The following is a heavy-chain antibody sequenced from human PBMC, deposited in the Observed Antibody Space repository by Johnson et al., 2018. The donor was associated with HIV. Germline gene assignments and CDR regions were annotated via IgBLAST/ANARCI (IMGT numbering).Heavy chain of an antibody. CDR2: ISYAGTRP. CDR3: ARGSLYYYDSSGWGAFDI. Sequence: QVQLVESGGGVVQPGGSLRLSCAASGFTFSTYAMHWVRQAPGKGLEWVAVISYAGTRPYYAKSVKGRFTISRDNSKNTLYLQMGSLRAEDMAVYYCARGSLYYYDSSGWGAFDIWGQGTMVTVSS. J-gene: IGHJ3*02. V-gene: IGHV3-30*14. D-gene: IGHD3-22*01. CDR1: GFTFSTYA.